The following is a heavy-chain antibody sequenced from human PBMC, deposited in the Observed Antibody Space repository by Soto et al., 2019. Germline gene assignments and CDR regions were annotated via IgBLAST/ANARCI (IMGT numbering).Heavy chain of an antibody. J-gene: IGHJ4*02. CDR2: IIPIFGTA. CDR3: ARETPTYYYDSSGYYYDY. CDR1: GGTFSSYA. V-gene: IGHV1-69*06. D-gene: IGHD3-22*01. Sequence: SVKVSCKASGGTFSSYAISWVRQAPGQGLEWMGGIIPIFGTANYAQKFQGRVTITADKSTSTAYMALSSLRSEDTAVYYCARETPTYYYDSSGYYYDYWGQGTLVTVSS.